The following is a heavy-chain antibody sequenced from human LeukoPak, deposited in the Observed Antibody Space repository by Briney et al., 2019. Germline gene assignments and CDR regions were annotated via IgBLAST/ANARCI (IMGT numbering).Heavy chain of an antibody. V-gene: IGHV4-39*01. D-gene: IGHD3-10*01. J-gene: IGHJ3*02. Sequence: SETLSLTCTVSGGSISSSYYYWGWIRQPPGKGLEWIGSIYYSGSTYYNPSLKSRVTISVDTSKNQFSLKLSSVTAADTAVYYCARHFSGAILDAFDIWGQGTMVTVSS. CDR1: GGSISSSYYY. CDR3: ARHFSGAILDAFDI. CDR2: IYYSGST.